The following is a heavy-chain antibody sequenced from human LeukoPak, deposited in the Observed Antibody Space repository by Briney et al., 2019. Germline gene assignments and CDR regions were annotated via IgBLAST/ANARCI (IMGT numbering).Heavy chain of an antibody. V-gene: IGHV4-59*01. CDR1: GDSINSYY. CDR3: ARGRWLPNAFDI. J-gene: IGHJ3*02. D-gene: IGHD5-24*01. Sequence: SETLSLTCTVSGDSINSYYWNWIRQPPGKGLEWIGYIYYSGRTDYNPSLKSRVTISVDMSKHQLSMKLKSVTAADTAVYFCARGRWLPNAFDIWGQGTMVTVFS. CDR2: IYYSGRT.